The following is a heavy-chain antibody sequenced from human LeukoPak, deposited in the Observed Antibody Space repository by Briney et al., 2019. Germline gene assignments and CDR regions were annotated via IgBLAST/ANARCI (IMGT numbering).Heavy chain of an antibody. CDR2: ISSNGGST. CDR1: GFTFSSYA. J-gene: IGHJ4*02. CDR3: VKDKKGYNRAFDY. D-gene: IGHD5-24*01. Sequence: GGSLRLSCAASGFTFSSYAMHWVRQAPGKGLEYVSAISSNGGSTYYADSVKGRFTISRDNSKNTLYLQMSSLRAEDTAVYYCVKDKKGYNRAFDYWGQGTLVTVSS. V-gene: IGHV3-64D*06.